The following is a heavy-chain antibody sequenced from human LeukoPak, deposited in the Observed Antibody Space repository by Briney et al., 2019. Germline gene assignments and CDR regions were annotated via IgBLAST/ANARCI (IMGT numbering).Heavy chain of an antibody. CDR2: IYYSGST. CDR1: GGSISSNNYY. D-gene: IGHD3-9*01. CDR3: ARGAYYDILTYFDY. J-gene: IGHJ4*02. V-gene: IGHV4-39*07. Sequence: SETLSLTCTVSGGSISSNNYYWGWIRQPPGKGLEWIGSIYYSGSTYYNPSLKSRVTISVDTSKNQFSLKLSSVTAADTAVYYCARGAYYDILTYFDYWGQGTLVTVSS.